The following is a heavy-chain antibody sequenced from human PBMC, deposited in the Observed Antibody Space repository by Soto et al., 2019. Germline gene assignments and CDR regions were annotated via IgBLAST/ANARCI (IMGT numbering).Heavy chain of an antibody. J-gene: IGHJ4*02. Sequence: ESGGGLVKPGGSLRLSCAASGFTFSSYSMNWVRQAPGKGLEWVSSISSSSSYIYYADSVKGRFTISRDNAKNSLYLQMNSLRAEDTAVYYCANIAAAGGGGFDYGGQGTLVTVSS. CDR2: ISSSSSYI. CDR1: GFTFSSYS. V-gene: IGHV3-21*01. D-gene: IGHD6-13*01. CDR3: ANIAAAGGGGFDY.